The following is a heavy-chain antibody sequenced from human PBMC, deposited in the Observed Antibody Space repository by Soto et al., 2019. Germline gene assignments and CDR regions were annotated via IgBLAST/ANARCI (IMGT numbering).Heavy chain of an antibody. CDR3: ARHVCTNGVCYKYYYYGMDV. Sequence: SETLSLTCTVSGGSISSSSYYWGWIRQPPGKGLEWIGSIYYSGSTYYNPYLKSRVTISVDTSKNQYSLKLSSVTAADTVVYYFARHVCTNGVCYKYYYYGMDVWGQGTTVTVS. CDR1: GGSISSSSYY. J-gene: IGHJ6*02. V-gene: IGHV4-39*01. D-gene: IGHD2-8*01. CDR2: IYYSGST.